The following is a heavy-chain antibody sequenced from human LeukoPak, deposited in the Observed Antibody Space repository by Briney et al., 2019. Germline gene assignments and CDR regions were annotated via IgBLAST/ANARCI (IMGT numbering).Heavy chain of an antibody. CDR3: ITASGD. V-gene: IGHV3-9*01. Sequence: GGSLRLSCAASGFTFDDYAMHWVRQAPGKGLEWVSGISWNSGSIGYADSVKGRFTISRDNAKNSLYLQMNSLKSEDTAVYYCITASGDWGQGTLVTVSS. J-gene: IGHJ4*02. CDR2: ISWNSGSI. CDR1: GFTFDDYA. D-gene: IGHD3-10*01.